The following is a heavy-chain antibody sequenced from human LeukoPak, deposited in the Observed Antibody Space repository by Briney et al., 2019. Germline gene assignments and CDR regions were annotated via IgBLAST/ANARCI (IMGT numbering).Heavy chain of an antibody. CDR2: XXWNGGST. D-gene: IGHD1-26*01. Sequence: GGXLRLSCAASXXXIXDXXXXXXXXXXGXXXXWXSGXXWNGGSTGXADSVKGRFTXSRDNAKNSLYLQMNSLRAEETALXYCARGRSYSGSYFDASDIWGQGTMVTVSS. V-gene: IGHV3-20*04. J-gene: IGHJ3*02. CDR1: XXXIXDXX. CDR3: ARGRSYSGSYFDASDI.